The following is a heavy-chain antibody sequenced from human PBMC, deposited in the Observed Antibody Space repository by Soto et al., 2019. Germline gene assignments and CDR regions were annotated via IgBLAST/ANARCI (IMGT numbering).Heavy chain of an antibody. CDR1: GGSISSSSYY. CDR3: ARSSGWSSDY. CDR2: IYYSGST. J-gene: IGHJ4*02. Sequence: QLQLQESGPGLVKPSETLSLTCTVSGGSISSSSYYWGWIRQPPGKGLEWIGSIYYSGSTYYNPALKSRVTIPVDTSKNQFSLKLSSVTAADTAVYYCARSSGWSSDYWGQGTLVTVSS. V-gene: IGHV4-39*01. D-gene: IGHD6-19*01.